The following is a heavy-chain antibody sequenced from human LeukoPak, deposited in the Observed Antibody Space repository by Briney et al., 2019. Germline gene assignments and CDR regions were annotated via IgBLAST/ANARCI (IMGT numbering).Heavy chain of an antibody. CDR1: GFTFSTYA. CDR2: ISSTGVTI. J-gene: IGHJ4*02. V-gene: IGHV3-48*03. D-gene: IGHD1-7*01. CDR3: ARVGITGTTQVFDN. Sequence: PGGSLRLSCAASGFTFSTYAMNWVRQAPGKGLGWVSYISSTGVTIFYADSVKGRFSISRDNAKKSLYLQMNSLRAEDTAVYYCARVGITGTTQVFDNWGQGTLVTVSS.